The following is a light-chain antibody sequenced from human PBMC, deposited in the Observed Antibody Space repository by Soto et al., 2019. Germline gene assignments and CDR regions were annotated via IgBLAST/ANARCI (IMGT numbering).Light chain of an antibody. CDR1: SSDVGYYNY. V-gene: IGLV2-11*01. Sequence: QSALTQPRSVSGSPGQSVTISCTGTSSDVGYYNYVSWYQQHPGKAPKLMIYEVTKRPSGVPDRFSGSKSGNTASLTISGLQAEDEADYYCCSYAGSYTWVFGGGTKVTVL. J-gene: IGLJ3*02. CDR2: EVT. CDR3: CSYAGSYTWV.